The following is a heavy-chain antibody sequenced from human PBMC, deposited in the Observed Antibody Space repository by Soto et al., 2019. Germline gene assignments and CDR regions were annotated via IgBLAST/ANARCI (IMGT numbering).Heavy chain of an antibody. V-gene: IGHV1-69*02. CDR3: ARVKGSGYHNWFDP. CDR1: GGTFSSYT. D-gene: IGHD3-22*01. J-gene: IGHJ5*02. Sequence: ASVKVSCKASGGTFSSYTISWVRQAPGQGLEWMGRIIPILGIANYAQKFQGRVTITADKSTSTAYMELSSLRSEDTAVYYCARVKGSGYHNWFDPWGQGTLVTV. CDR2: IIPILGIA.